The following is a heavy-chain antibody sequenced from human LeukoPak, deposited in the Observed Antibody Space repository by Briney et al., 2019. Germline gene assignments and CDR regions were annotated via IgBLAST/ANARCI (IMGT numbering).Heavy chain of an antibody. CDR1: GGSFSGYY. D-gene: IGHD3-9*01. J-gene: IGHJ4*02. CDR2: INHSGST. CDR3: ARGQLYYDILTGYSL. V-gene: IGHV4-34*01. Sequence: SETPSLTCAVYGGSFSGYYWSWIRQPPGKGLEWIGEINHSGSTNYNPSLKSRVTISVDTSKNQFSLKLSSVTAADTAVYYCARGQLYYDILTGYSLWGQGTLVTVSS.